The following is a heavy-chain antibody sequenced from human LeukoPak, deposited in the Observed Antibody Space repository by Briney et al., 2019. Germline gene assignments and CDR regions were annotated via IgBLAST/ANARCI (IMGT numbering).Heavy chain of an antibody. CDR3: ARGGSSHYYYYMDV. CDR2: IYYSGST. CDR1: GYSISSGYY. Sequence: SETLSLTCTVSGYSISSGYYWGWIRQPPGKGLEWIGYIYYSGSTNYNPSLKSRVTISVDTSKNQFSLKLSSVTAADTAVYYCARGGSSHYYYYMDVWGKGTTVTVSS. D-gene: IGHD6-6*01. J-gene: IGHJ6*03. V-gene: IGHV4-38-2*02.